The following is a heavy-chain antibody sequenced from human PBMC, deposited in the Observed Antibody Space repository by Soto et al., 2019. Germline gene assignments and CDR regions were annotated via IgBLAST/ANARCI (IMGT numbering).Heavy chain of an antibody. CDR1: GGSISSSSYY. V-gene: IGHV4-39*01. Sequence: QLQLQESGPGLVKPSETLSLTCTVSGGSISSSSYYWGWIRQPPGKGLEWIGSIYYSGSTYYNPPLKSRVTISVDTSKSQFALKLSPVTAADTVVYYCARHWAHGSGWYRVTMYNWFDPWGQGTLVTVSS. J-gene: IGHJ5*02. D-gene: IGHD6-19*01. CDR2: IYYSGST. CDR3: ARHWAHGSGWYRVTMYNWFDP.